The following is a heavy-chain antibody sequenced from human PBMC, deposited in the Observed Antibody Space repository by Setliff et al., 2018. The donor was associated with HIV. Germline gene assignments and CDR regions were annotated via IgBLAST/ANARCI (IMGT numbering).Heavy chain of an antibody. D-gene: IGHD2-2*01. CDR2: IYYSGST. CDR1: GGSISSSSYY. Sequence: SLTCTVSGGSISSSSYYWGWIRQPPGKGLEWIGSIYYSGSTYYDPSLKSRVTISVDTSKNQFSLKLSSVTAADTAVYYCARLYYLVGNWFDPWGQGTLVTVSS. V-gene: IGHV4-39*01. J-gene: IGHJ5*02. CDR3: ARLYYLVGNWFDP.